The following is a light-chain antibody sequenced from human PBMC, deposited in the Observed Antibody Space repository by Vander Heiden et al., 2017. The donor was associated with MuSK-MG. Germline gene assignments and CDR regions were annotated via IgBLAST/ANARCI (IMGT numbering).Light chain of an antibody. J-gene: IGKJ4*01. CDR3: QKGNSAPLT. CDR2: DAS. V-gene: IGKV1-27*01. Sequence: PSPLSASVGDRVTITCRASQGISNYLAWYQQKPGKVPKLLIYDASTWQSGVPAQFSGSGSGTDFTLTISSLQPEDVATYYCQKGNSAPLTFGGGTKVEIK. CDR1: QGISNY.